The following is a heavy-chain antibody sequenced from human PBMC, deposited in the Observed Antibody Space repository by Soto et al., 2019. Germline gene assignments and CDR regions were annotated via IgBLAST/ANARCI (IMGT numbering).Heavy chain of an antibody. CDR1: GGSFSGYY. Sequence: QVQLQQWGAGLLKPSETLSLTCAVYGGSFSGYYWSWIRQPPGKGLEWIGEINHSGSTNYNPSLKSRVTISVDTSKNQCSLKLSSVTAADTAVYYCARAKRSIGYCSGGSCYNLRGGWFDPWGQGTLVTVSS. V-gene: IGHV4-34*01. CDR3: ARAKRSIGYCSGGSCYNLRGGWFDP. J-gene: IGHJ5*02. CDR2: INHSGST. D-gene: IGHD2-15*01.